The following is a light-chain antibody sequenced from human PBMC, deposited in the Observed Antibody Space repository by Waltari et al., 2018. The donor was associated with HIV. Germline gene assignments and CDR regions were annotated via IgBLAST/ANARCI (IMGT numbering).Light chain of an antibody. V-gene: IGKV4-1*01. CDR2: WAS. J-gene: IGKJ1*01. CDR3: QQYYSAPWT. CDR1: QSVLSTSKHKSH. Sequence: DIVMTQSPDSLSVSLGERAAINCKSSQSVLSTSKHKSHLAWYQQKPGQPPKLLIYWASNRDSGVPDLFSGRGSGTDFTLTIRSLQAEDVAVYFCQQYYSAPWTFGQGTKVEIK.